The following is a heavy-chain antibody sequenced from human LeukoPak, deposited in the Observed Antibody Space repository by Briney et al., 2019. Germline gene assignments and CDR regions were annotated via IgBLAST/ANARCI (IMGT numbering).Heavy chain of an antibody. CDR1: GYTFNYYY. CDR2: INPNSGDT. V-gene: IGHV1-2*02. CDR3: ARCARY. Sequence: ASVKVSCKASGYTFNYYYLHWVRQAPGQGLEWMGWINPNSGDTNYAQKFQGRVTMTRYTSVSTAYMELTRLRSDDTAVYYCARCARYWGQGTLVTVSS. J-gene: IGHJ4*02.